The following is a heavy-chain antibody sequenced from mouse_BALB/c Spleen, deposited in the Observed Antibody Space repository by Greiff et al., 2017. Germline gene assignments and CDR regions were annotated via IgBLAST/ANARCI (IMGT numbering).Heavy chain of an antibody. V-gene: IGHV5-15*02. CDR1: GFTFSDYG. CDR3: ARGGKNAMDY. Sequence: EVQLVESGGGLVQPGGSRKLSCAASGFTFSDYGMAWVRQAPGKGPEWVAFISNLAYSIYYADTVTGRFTISRENAKNTLYLEMSSLRSEDTAMYYCARGGKNAMDYWAQGTSVTVSS. CDR2: ISNLAYSI. J-gene: IGHJ4*01. D-gene: IGHD1-1*02.